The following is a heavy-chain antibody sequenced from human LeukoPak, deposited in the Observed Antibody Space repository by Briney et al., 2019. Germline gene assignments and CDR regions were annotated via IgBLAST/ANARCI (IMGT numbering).Heavy chain of an antibody. CDR3: ARGTGDGKNGQHYNFYY. CDR2: IWFDGGRT. Sequence: GRSLRLSCAASGFTFRSYGMHWVRQAPGKGLEWVTVIWFDGGRTDYLDSVKGRFTISRDNSKNTLYLQMNSLRAEDSAVYYCARGTGDGKNGQHYNFYYLGQGTLVTVSS. D-gene: IGHD1-1*01. CDR1: GFTFRSYG. V-gene: IGHV3-33*01. J-gene: IGHJ4*02.